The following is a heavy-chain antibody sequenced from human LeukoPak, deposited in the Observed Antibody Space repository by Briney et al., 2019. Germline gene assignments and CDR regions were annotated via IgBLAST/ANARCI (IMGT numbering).Heavy chain of an antibody. Sequence: SVKVSCKASGYIFTSYYMHWVRQAPGQGLEWMGMINPSGGSTTYAQKFQGRVTLTRDTSTSTVYMELSSLRSEDTAVYYCARNQEGATIDYWGQGTLVTVSS. V-gene: IGHV1-46*03. CDR1: GYIFTSYY. CDR3: ARNQEGATIDY. J-gene: IGHJ4*02. D-gene: IGHD1-26*01. CDR2: INPSGGST.